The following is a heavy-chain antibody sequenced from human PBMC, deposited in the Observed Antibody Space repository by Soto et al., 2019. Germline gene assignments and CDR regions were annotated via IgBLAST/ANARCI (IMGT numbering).Heavy chain of an antibody. D-gene: IGHD6-13*01. CDR3: ARTSAAGKYYYGMDV. CDR1: GYSFTSYW. V-gene: IGHV5-51*01. CDR2: IYPGDSDT. Sequence: PGESLKISCKGSGYSFTSYWIGWVRQMPGKGLERMGIIYPGDSDTRYSPSFQGKVTNSADKSISNAYQQWSSLKASDSALYYCARTSAAGKYYYGMDVWGQGTTVTVSS. J-gene: IGHJ6*02.